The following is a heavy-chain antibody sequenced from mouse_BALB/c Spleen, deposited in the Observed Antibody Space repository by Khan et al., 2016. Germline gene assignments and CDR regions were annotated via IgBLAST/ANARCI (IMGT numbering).Heavy chain of an antibody. D-gene: IGHD2-2*01. CDR2: SLPGSGSN. CDR3: ASWLGRGYFDY. CDR1: GYTFSSYW. J-gene: IGHJ2*01. Sequence: QVQLQQSGAELMKPGASVKISCKATGYTFSSYWREWVKQRPGHGLEGIGESLPGSGSNNYNEKLKGKATFNADTSSKTAYMQLSSLTSDDSSVYYCASWLGRGYFDYWGHCTTLTVSS. V-gene: IGHV1-9*01.